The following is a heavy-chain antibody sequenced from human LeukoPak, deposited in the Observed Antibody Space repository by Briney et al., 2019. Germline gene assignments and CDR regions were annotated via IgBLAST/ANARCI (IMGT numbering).Heavy chain of an antibody. J-gene: IGHJ6*02. V-gene: IGHV3-23*01. CDR2: VTASAGNT. CDR3: AKGDYYGSGSTFKNGMDV. CDR1: GFTFSSYA. Sequence: GGSLRLSCAASGFTFSSYAMSWVRQAPGKGLEWVSAVTASAGNTYYADSVKGRFTISRDNSKNTLYLQVDSLRAEDTAVYYCAKGDYYGSGSTFKNGMDVWGQGTTVTVSS. D-gene: IGHD3-10*01.